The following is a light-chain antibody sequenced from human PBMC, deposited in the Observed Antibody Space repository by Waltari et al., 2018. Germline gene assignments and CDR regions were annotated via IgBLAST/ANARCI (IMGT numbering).Light chain of an antibody. V-gene: IGLV2-11*01. Sequence: QSALTQPRSVSGSPGQSVTISCTGTSSDVGGYNYVPWYQQHPGNAPKLMIYDVSKRPSGVPDRFSGSKSGNPASLTISGLQAEDEADYYCCSYAGSYTFGFGGGTKLTVL. CDR2: DVS. J-gene: IGLJ3*02. CDR3: CSYAGSYTFG. CDR1: SSDVGGYNY.